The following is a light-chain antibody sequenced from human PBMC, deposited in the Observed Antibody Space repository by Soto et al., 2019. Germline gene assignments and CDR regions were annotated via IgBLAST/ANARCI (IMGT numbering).Light chain of an antibody. CDR1: SSNIGAGYD. V-gene: IGLV1-40*01. CDR2: GNS. CDR3: QSYDSSLSGYV. J-gene: IGLJ3*02. Sequence: QTVVTQPPSVSGAPGQRVTISCTGSSSNIGAGYDVHWYQQLPGTAPKLLIYGNSNRPSGVPDRFSGSKSGTSASLAITGLQAEDEADYYCQSYDSSLSGYVFGGGTKVTVL.